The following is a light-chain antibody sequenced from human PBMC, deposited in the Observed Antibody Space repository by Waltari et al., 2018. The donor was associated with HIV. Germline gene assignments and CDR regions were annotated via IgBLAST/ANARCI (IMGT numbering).Light chain of an antibody. CDR2: GAS. V-gene: IGKV1-39*01. CDR1: EPISKY. CDR3: QQSYNAPPLT. Sequence: DIQMTQSPSSLSASVGDRVTLTCRASEPISKYLNWYQQKPGKAPKLLIYGASSLHSGVPARFSGSGYGTDFNLTISGLQPEDFATYYCQQSYNAPPLTFGGGTTVEIK. J-gene: IGKJ4*01.